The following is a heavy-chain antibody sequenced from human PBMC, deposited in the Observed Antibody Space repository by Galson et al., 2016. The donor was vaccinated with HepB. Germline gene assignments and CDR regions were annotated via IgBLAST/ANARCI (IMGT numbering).Heavy chain of an antibody. V-gene: IGHV3-23*01. D-gene: IGHD2-15*01. J-gene: IGHJ4*02. CDR2: ISASDAST. CDR3: VKDARVGWTFDY. CDR1: GFTFTSYG. Sequence: SLRLSCAASGFTFTSYGFNWVRQTPGKGLEWVSTISASDASTFYADSVKGRFTVSRDNSRNTLYLQMNSLRAEDTAVYYCVKDARVGWTFDYWGQGTLVTVSS.